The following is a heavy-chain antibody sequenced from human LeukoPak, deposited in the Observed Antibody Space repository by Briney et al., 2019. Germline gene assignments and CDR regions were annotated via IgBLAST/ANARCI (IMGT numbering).Heavy chain of an antibody. V-gene: IGHV3-23*01. Sequence: GGSLRLSCAASGFTFSSYAMSWVRQAPGKGLEWVSAISGSGGSTYYADSVKGRFTISRDNSKNTLYLQMNSLRAEDTAVYSCATGGNFYYSHWGQGTLVTVSS. J-gene: IGHJ1*01. CDR2: ISGSGGST. CDR3: ATGGNFYYSH. CDR1: GFTFSSYA. D-gene: IGHD4-11*01.